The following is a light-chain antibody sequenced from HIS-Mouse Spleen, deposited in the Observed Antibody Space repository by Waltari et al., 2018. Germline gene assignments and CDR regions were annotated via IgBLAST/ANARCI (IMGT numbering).Light chain of an antibody. CDR1: ALPKNY. Sequence: SYELTPPPSVSVSPGQTARLPCPGDALPKNYAYWYQQKSGQAPVLVIYEDSKRPSGIPERFSGSSSGTMATLTISGAQVEDEADYYCYSTDSSGNHRVFGGGTKLTVL. J-gene: IGLJ2*01. V-gene: IGLV3-10*01. CDR3: YSTDSSGNHRV. CDR2: EDS.